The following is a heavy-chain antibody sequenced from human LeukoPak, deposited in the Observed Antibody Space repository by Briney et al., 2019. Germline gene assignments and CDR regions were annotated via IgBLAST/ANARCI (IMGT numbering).Heavy chain of an antibody. D-gene: IGHD6-13*01. CDR1: GFTLSSYE. CDR2: ISGNSGRT. J-gene: IGHJ4*02. CDR3: AKSTSSWERVDY. V-gene: IGHV3-23*01. Sequence: PGGSLRLSCAASGFTLSSYEMNWVRQAPGKGLEWVSSISGNSGRTYYADSVKGRFSISRDNSNNTLYLQMNSLRAEDAAVYYCAKSTSSWERVDYWGQGTLVTVSS.